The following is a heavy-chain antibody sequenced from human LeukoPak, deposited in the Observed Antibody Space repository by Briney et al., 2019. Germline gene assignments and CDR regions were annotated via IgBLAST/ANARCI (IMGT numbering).Heavy chain of an antibody. J-gene: IGHJ4*02. CDR1: GYSLTHYW. CDR3: ASLISRGSYPYYFDY. Sequence: GESLKISRKGSGYSLTHYWIGWGRHMPGKGLELMGIIYPGDSDSRYRPSFQGQVTISADKTISTAYLQWSSLKASDTAMYYCASLISRGSYPYYFDYWGQGTLVTVSS. CDR2: IYPGDSDS. V-gene: IGHV5-51*01. D-gene: IGHD1-26*01.